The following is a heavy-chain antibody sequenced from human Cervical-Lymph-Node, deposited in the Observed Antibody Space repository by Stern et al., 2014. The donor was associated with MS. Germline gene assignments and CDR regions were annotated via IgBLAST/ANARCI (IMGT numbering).Heavy chain of an antibody. CDR2: FDPEDGET. V-gene: IGHV1-24*01. CDR3: ATGGRVGAPTYYGMDV. Sequence: VQLVESGPEVKKPGASVKVSCKVSGYTLTELSMHWVRQVPGKGLEWMGGFDPEDGETIYAQKFQGRVTMTEDTSTDTAYMELSSVRSEDTALYYCATGGRVGAPTYYGMDVWGHGTAVTVSS. J-gene: IGHJ6*02. CDR1: GYTLTELS. D-gene: IGHD1-26*01.